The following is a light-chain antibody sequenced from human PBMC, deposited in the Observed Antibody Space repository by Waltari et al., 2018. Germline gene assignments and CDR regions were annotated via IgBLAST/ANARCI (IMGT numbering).Light chain of an antibody. CDR1: QSLTGS. V-gene: IGKV1-5*03. CDR2: RAS. J-gene: IGKJ1*01. Sequence: DIQMTQSPSTLSASVGDRVTVTCRASQSLTGSVAWFQQKPGKVPELLIYRASTFKKGVPSRFSGSGSGTEFTLTISSLQPDDFATYYCQQYMTYPWTFGPGTKVEI. CDR3: QQYMTYPWT.